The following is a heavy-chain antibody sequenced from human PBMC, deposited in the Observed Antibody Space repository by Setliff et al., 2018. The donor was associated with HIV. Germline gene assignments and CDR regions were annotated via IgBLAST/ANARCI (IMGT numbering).Heavy chain of an antibody. D-gene: IGHD6-13*01. Sequence: SVTVSCKASGYSFTGYYMHWVRQAPGQGLEWMGWMNPSTGGTRFAQKFQGRVTMTRDTFITTAYMELSSLRSDDTAVYYCARMGESPPHSSSWYYWGQGTLVTVSS. CDR3: ARMGESPPHSSSWYY. CDR2: MNPSTGGT. CDR1: GYSFTGYY. V-gene: IGHV1-2*02. J-gene: IGHJ4*02.